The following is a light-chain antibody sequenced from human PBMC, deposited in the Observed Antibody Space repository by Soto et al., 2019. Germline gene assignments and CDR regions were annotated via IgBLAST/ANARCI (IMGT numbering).Light chain of an antibody. CDR2: SNN. J-gene: IGLJ2*01. CDR3: AAWDDSLNGVV. V-gene: IGLV1-44*01. CDR1: SYNIGSNT. Sequence: QSVLTQPPSASGTPGQRVTISCSGSSYNIGSNTVNWYQQLPGTAPKLLIYSNNQRPSGVPDRFSGSKSGTSASLAISGLQSEDEADYYCAAWDDSLNGVVFGGGTSSPS.